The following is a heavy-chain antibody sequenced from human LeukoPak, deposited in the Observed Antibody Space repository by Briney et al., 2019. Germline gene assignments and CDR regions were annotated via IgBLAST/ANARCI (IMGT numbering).Heavy chain of an antibody. CDR2: IYYSGST. J-gene: IGHJ3*02. D-gene: IGHD3-10*01. V-gene: IGHV4-59*01. CDR3: ARAWGVKSYYNVRDAFDI. CDR1: GGSISSYY. Sequence: SETLSLTCTVSGGSISSYYWSWIRQPPGKGLEWIGYIYYSGSTNYNPSLKSRVTISVDTSKNQFALKLSSVTAADTAVYYCARAWGVKSYYNVRDAFDIWRQGTMVTVSS.